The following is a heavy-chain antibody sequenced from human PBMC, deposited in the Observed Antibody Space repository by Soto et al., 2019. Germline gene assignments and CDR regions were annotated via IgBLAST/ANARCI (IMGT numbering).Heavy chain of an antibody. D-gene: IGHD3-3*01. Sequence: QVQLVQSGAEVKKPGSSVKVSCKASGGTFSSYTISWVRQAPGQGLERMGRIIPILGIANYAQKFQGRVTITADKSTSTAYMELSSLRSEDTAVYYCARNYDFWSGFNDAFDIWGQGTMVTVSS. CDR2: IIPILGIA. CDR3: ARNYDFWSGFNDAFDI. J-gene: IGHJ3*02. CDR1: GGTFSSYT. V-gene: IGHV1-69*02.